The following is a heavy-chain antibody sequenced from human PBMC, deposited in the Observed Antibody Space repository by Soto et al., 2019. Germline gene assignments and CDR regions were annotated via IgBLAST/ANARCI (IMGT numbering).Heavy chain of an antibody. CDR3: AKDAVSYNGKWDWFDS. CDR2: IGGGGTDT. Sequence: DVQLLESGGGLVQPGGSLTLSCAASRFTFSDFAMNWVRQAPGKGLEWVSSIGGGGTDTYYADSVKGRFTISRDNSKNTLYLHMDSLRDEDTAVYYCAKDAVSYNGKWDWFDSWGQGTLVIVSS. D-gene: IGHD1-20*01. CDR1: RFTFSDFA. V-gene: IGHV3-23*01. J-gene: IGHJ5*01.